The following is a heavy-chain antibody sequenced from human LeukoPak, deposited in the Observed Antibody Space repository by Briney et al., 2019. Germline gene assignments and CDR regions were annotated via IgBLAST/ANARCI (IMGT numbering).Heavy chain of an antibody. V-gene: IGHV3-30*02. J-gene: IGHJ4*02. D-gene: IGHD6-6*01. CDR1: GFTFSTYG. Sequence: GGSLRLSCAASGFTFSTYGMHWVRQAPGKGLEWVAVIWNDGSNKYADSVKGRFTISRDNSKNTLYLQMNSLRAEDTAVYYCAKDKDIAARHFDYWGQGTLVTVSS. CDR3: AKDKDIAARHFDY. CDR2: IWNDGSNK.